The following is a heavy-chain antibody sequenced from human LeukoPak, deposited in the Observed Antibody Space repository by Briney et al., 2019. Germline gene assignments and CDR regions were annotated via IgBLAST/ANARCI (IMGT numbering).Heavy chain of an antibody. V-gene: IGHV3-30*18. CDR3: AKDRIAARRYFDY. J-gene: IGHJ4*02. CDR1: GFNFNTYG. Sequence: PGGSLRLSCAASGFNFNTYGMHWVRQAPGKGLEWVAVISYDGGNKYYADSVKGRFTISRDNSKNTLYLQMNSLRAEDTAVYYCAKDRIAARRYFDYWGQGTLVTVSS. CDR2: ISYDGGNK. D-gene: IGHD6-6*01.